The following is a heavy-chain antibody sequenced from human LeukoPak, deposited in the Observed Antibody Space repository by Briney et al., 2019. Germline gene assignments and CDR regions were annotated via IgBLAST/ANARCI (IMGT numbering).Heavy chain of an antibody. D-gene: IGHD3-16*01. CDR1: GFTFSSYW. V-gene: IGHV3-7*01. Sequence: GGSLRLSCAASGFTFSSYWMSWVRQAPGKGLEWVANIKQDGSEMYHVDSVKGRFTISRDNAKNSLYLQMNSLRAEDTAVYYCARERGSYSFDCWGQGTLVTVSS. CDR3: ARERGSYSFDC. CDR2: IKQDGSEM. J-gene: IGHJ4*02.